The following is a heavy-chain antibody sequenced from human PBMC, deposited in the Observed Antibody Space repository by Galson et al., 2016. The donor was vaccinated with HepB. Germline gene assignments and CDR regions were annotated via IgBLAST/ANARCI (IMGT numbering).Heavy chain of an antibody. CDR2: IIPIFGTL. CDR3: AAPRRDIVLVPAVRATDYYYGMDV. D-gene: IGHD2-2*01. V-gene: IGHV1-69*13. J-gene: IGHJ6*02. CDR1: GGTFNSYA. Sequence: SVKVSCKASGGTFNSYAISWVRQAPGQGLEWMGGIIPIFGTLNYAQKFQGRVSITADESTSTAYMELSSLRYEDTAVYYCAAPRRDIVLVPAVRATDYYYGMDVWGQGTTVTVSS.